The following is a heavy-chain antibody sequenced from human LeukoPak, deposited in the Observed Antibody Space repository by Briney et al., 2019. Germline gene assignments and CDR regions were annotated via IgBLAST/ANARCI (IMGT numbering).Heavy chain of an antibody. CDR3: AKDGETGTAYYYYYMDV. D-gene: IGHD1-1*01. J-gene: IGHJ6*03. Sequence: RRGSHRLSRPPSLFSLNQYGMHRVRQAPPAALGGAAVIWYDGSNKYYADSVKGRFTISRDDSKNTLFLQMNSLRAEDTAVYYCAKDGETGTAYYYYYMDVWGKGTTVTVSS. CDR1: LFSLNQYG. V-gene: IGHV3-33*06. CDR2: IWYDGSNK.